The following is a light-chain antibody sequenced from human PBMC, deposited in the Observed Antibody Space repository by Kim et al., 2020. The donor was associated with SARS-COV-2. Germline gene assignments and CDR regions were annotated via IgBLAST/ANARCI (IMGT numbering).Light chain of an antibody. V-gene: IGKV3-15*01. CDR3: QQYNNWPRT. CDR1: QSVNIN. CDR2: AAS. Sequence: EIVMTQSPATLSVSPGESATLSCRASQSVNINLAWYQRKPGQAPGLVIYAASTRATGVPARFSGSGSGTEFTLTISSLQSEDFAVYFCQQYNNWPRTFGQGTKVDIK. J-gene: IGKJ1*01.